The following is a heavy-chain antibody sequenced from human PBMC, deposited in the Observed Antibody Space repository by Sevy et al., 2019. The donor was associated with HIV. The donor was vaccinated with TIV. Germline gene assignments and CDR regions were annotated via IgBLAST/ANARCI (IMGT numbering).Heavy chain of an antibody. D-gene: IGHD2-8*01. V-gene: IGHV3-7*03. CDR2: IKKDGSEN. CDR1: GFTFSSYW. Sequence: GGSLRLSCAASGFTFSSYWMSWVRQAPGKGLEWVANIKKDGSENYYVDSVKGRFNISRDNAKTSLYLQMNSLRAEDTAVYYCARRGVYDYYYYMDVWGKGTTVTVSS. CDR3: ARRGVYDYYYYMDV. J-gene: IGHJ6*03.